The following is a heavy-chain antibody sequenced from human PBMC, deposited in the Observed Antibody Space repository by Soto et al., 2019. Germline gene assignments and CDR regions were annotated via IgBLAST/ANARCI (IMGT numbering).Heavy chain of an antibody. CDR1: GFSLSNAGMG. J-gene: IGHJ5*02. CDR2: IFSNDER. V-gene: IGHV2-26*01. D-gene: IGHD1-26*01. Sequence: QVTLKESGPVLVKPTETLTLTCTVSGFSLSNAGMGVSWIRQPPGTALEWLAHIFSNDERRFSTSLKNRLTISKDTFNSQVVLIMTNMEPVDTATYYCAQTEDGGRSRTPVGWFDAWGQGTLVTVSS. CDR3: AQTEDGGRSRTPVGWFDA.